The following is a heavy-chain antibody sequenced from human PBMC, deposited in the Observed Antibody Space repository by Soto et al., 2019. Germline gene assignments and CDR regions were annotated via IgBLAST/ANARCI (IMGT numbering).Heavy chain of an antibody. CDR1: RCTFSRDA. J-gene: IGHJ3*02. CDR2: ISGSGGST. D-gene: IGHD3-9*01. Sequence: GVSLRLSCAASRCTFSRDAIIWCRQAPEKGLEWVSAISGSGGSTYYADSVKGRFTISRDNSKNTLYLQMNSLRAEDTAVYYCAKLRTFLFEWLLFHAFLI. CDR3: AKLRTFLFEWLLFHAFLI. V-gene: IGHV3-23*01.